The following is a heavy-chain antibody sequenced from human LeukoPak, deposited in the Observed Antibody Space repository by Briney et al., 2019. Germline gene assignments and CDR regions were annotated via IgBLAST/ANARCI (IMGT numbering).Heavy chain of an antibody. J-gene: IGHJ3*02. CDR1: GYTFTGYY. D-gene: IGHD1-1*01. CDR2: INPNSGGT. Sequence: ASVKVSCKASGYTFTGYYMHWVRQAPGQGLEWMGWINPNSGGTNYAQKFQGRVTMTRDTSISTAYMELSRLRSDDTAVYYCARDLGLERLIYAFDIWGQGTMVTVSS. CDR3: ARDLGLERLIYAFDI. V-gene: IGHV1-2*02.